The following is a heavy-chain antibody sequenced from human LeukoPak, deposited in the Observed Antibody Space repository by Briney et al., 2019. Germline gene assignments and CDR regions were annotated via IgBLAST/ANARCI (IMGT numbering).Heavy chain of an antibody. CDR2: IHPGNGNT. CDR1: GYTLTSYA. D-gene: IGHD2-15*01. J-gene: IGHJ4*02. CDR3: AREGSGASFVDY. V-gene: IGHV1-3*01. Sequence: GASVKVSCKASGYTLTSYAMHWVRQAPGQGLEWMGWIHPGNGNTKYSQKFQDRVTISRDTSASTAYMELSSLRYEDTAVYYCAREGSGASFVDYWGQGTLVTVSS.